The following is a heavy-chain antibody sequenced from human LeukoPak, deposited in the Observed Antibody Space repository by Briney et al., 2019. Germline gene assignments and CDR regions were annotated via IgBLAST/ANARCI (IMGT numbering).Heavy chain of an antibody. CDR3: ARGSITMPRN. J-gene: IGHJ4*02. V-gene: IGHV4-59*01. D-gene: IGHD3-10*01. Sequence: PSETLSLTCTVSGGSISSYYWSWIRQPPGKGLEWIGYIYYSGSTNYNPSLKSRVTISVDTSKNQFSLKLSSVTAADTAVYYCARGSITMPRNWGQGTLVTVSS. CDR2: IYYSGST. CDR1: GGSISSYY.